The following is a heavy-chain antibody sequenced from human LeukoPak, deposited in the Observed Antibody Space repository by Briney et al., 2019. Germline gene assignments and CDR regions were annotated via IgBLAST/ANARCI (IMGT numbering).Heavy chain of an antibody. V-gene: IGHV1-2*02. D-gene: IGHD3-10*01. J-gene: IGHJ4*02. Sequence: ASVKVSCKASGYTFTGYYMHWVRQAPGQGLEWMGWINPNSGGTNYAQKFQGRVTMTRDTSISTAYMELSRLRSDDTAVYYCARGAYTNYYGSGGYFDYWGQGTLVTVSS. CDR1: GYTFTGYY. CDR2: INPNSGGT. CDR3: ARGAYTNYYGSGGYFDY.